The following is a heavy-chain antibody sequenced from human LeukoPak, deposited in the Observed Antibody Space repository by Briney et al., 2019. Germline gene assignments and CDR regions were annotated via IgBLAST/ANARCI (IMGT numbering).Heavy chain of an antibody. J-gene: IGHJ4*02. Sequence: PGGSLRLSCSASGFPFSSYAMHWVRQAPGKGLEWVSGIYTGGTTYYTDSVKGRFTISRDNPNNTLYLQMHSLRAEDTAVYYCAREISRFGIWGQGTLVTVSS. CDR3: AREISRFGI. V-gene: IGHV3-66*01. CDR1: GFPFSSYA. D-gene: IGHD3-16*01. CDR2: IYTGGTT.